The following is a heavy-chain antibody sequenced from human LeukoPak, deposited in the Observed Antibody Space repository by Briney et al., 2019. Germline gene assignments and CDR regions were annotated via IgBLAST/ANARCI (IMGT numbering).Heavy chain of an antibody. CDR2: ISSHGSSI. J-gene: IGHJ4*02. CDR1: GFSFSDYY. V-gene: IGHV3-11*01. D-gene: IGHD2-2*01. CDR3: AKTRSNTRYEFDY. Sequence: GGSLRLSCAASGFSFSDYYVIWIRQAPGRGLEYVSYISSHGSSIHYADSVKGRFTISRDNSENTLYLQMNSLRAEDTAVYYCAKTRSNTRYEFDYWGQGTLVTVSS.